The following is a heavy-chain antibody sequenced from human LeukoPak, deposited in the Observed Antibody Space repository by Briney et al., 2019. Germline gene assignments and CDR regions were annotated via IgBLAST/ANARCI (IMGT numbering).Heavy chain of an antibody. CDR1: GFTFDDYA. CDR2: ISWNSGSI. D-gene: IGHD3-10*01. J-gene: IGHJ4*02. CDR3: TVVGRSGY. V-gene: IGHV3-9*01. Sequence: GRSLRLSCAASGFTFDDYAMHWVRQAPGKGLEWVSGISWNSGSIGYADSVKGRFTISRDNAKNSLYLQMNSLRAEDTALYYCTVVGRSGYWGQGTLVTVSS.